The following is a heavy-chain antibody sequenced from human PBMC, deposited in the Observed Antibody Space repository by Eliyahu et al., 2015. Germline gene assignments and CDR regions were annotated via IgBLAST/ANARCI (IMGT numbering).Heavy chain of an antibody. D-gene: IGHD4-11*01. CDR2: ISRNSNSI. Sequence: EVQLVESGGXLVQPGRSLRLSCAXXGFNFDXYAMHWVRQTPGKGLEWVSAISRNSNSIGYADSVKGRFTISRDNAKNPLYLQMNSLRPEDTALYYCAKDTKGFNNYLFDYWGQGTLVTVSS. J-gene: IGHJ4*02. V-gene: IGHV3-9*01. CDR1: GFNFDXYA. CDR3: AKDTKGFNNYLFDY.